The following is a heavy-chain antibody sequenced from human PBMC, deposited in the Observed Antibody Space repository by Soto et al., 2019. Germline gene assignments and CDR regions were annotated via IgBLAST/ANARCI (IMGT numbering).Heavy chain of an antibody. CDR3: AKVMTEYSGVAIDH. CDR1: GFTFSNFG. Sequence: QVHLLESGGGVVQPGRSLRLSCVGSGFTFSNFGIHLVRQAPGKGLEWLAVVSYDEVNKFYADSVRGRFTISRDNSKDTVYLQINSLRRDDTAMYFCAKVMTEYSGVAIDHWGQGTLVTVSS. J-gene: IGHJ4*02. V-gene: IGHV3-30*18. D-gene: IGHD6-19*01. CDR2: VSYDEVNK.